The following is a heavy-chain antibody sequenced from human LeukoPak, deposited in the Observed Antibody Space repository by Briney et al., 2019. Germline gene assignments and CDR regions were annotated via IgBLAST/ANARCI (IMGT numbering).Heavy chain of an antibody. J-gene: IGHJ4*02. CDR3: AGARLAMSDVFDS. Sequence: PSETLSLTCSVSGHSVSSYYWIWIRQPPGKGLEWIGYVYHSGSTNYNPSLNSRVTISLDTSKNQFSLKLTSVTAADTAVYYCAGARLAMSDVFDSWGQGTLVTVSS. CDR1: GHSVSSYY. CDR2: VYHSGST. D-gene: IGHD2-21*01. V-gene: IGHV4-59*02.